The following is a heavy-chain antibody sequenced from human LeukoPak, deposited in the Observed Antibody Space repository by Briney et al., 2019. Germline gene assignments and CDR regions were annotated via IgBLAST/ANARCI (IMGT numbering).Heavy chain of an antibody. J-gene: IGHJ4*02. CDR3: ARGDTAMAFYHFDY. D-gene: IGHD5-18*01. CDR1: GGTFGSYA. V-gene: IGHV1-69*06. CDR2: IIPIFGTA. Sequence: SVTVSCKASGGTFGSYAISWVRQAAGQGLEWMGGIIPIFGTANYAQKFQGRVTITADKSTSTAYMELSSLRSEDTAVYYCARGDTAMAFYHFDYWGQGTLVTVSS.